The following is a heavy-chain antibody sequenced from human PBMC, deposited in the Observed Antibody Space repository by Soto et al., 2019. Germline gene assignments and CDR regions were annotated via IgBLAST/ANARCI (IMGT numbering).Heavy chain of an antibody. CDR2: IMPIFRTP. Sequence: QVQLEQSGAEVKRPGSSVKVSCKASGGTFSNSAISWVRQAPGQGLEWMGGIMPIFRTPDYAQKFQGRVTVTADESASTVYLELIGLRSDDTAVYDCARDKDRIQLGGNYYYILDVVGQWTTVIVTS. CDR1: GGTFSNSA. J-gene: IGHJ6*02. D-gene: IGHD5-18*01. CDR3: ARDKDRIQLGGNYYYILDV. V-gene: IGHV1-69*12.